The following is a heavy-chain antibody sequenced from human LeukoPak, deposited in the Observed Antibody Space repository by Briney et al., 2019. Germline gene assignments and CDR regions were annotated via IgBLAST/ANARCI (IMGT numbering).Heavy chain of an antibody. D-gene: IGHD6-13*01. CDR2: IIPVAGVT. V-gene: IGHV1-69*04. J-gene: IGHJ4*02. CDR1: GGNFNNYA. CDR3: ATRGSSWYVY. Sequence: SVKVSCKASGGNFNNYAIGWVRQAPGQGLEWMGRIIPVAGVTNNAQKFQGRVTITADTSTSTAYMELSSLRSEDTAVYYCATRGSSWYVYWGQGTLVTVSS.